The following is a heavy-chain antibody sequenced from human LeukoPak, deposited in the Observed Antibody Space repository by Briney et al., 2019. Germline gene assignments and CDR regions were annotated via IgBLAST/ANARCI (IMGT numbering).Heavy chain of an antibody. Sequence: GGSLRLSCAASGFTFSRYWMNWVRQAPGKGLVWVSRINSDGSTTRYADSVKGRFTISRDNAKNTMYLQMNSLRAEDTAVYYCARENFYGMDVWGRGTTVTVSS. J-gene: IGHJ6*02. CDR2: INSDGSTT. CDR3: ARENFYGMDV. CDR1: GFTFSRYW. V-gene: IGHV3-74*01.